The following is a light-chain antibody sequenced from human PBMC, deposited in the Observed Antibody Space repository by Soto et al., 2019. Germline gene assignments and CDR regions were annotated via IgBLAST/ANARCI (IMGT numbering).Light chain of an antibody. CDR1: QSLFYSPNNKTY. CDR3: LQYYRVPQLT. J-gene: IGKJ4*01. CDR2: WAS. Sequence: DIVMTQSPDSLAVSLGERATINCKSSQSLFYSPNNKTYLAWYQHKAGQSPKLLIYWASNRESGVPDRFSGSVSGTDFTLTIRRLQAEDVAFYYCLQYYRVPQLTFGAGTKVEIK. V-gene: IGKV4-1*01.